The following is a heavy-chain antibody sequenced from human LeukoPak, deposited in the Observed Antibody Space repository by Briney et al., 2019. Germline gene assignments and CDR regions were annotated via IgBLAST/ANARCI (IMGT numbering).Heavy chain of an antibody. CDR3: ARSRYYYYYYMDV. CDR2: ISSNGGST. J-gene: IGHJ6*03. V-gene: IGHV3-64*01. CDR1: GFTFSSYA. Sequence: PGGSLRLSCAASGFTFSSYAMHWVRQAPGKGLEYVLAISSNGGSTYYANSVKGRFTISRDNSKNTLYLQMGSLRAEDMAVYYCARSRYYYYYYMDVWGKGTTVTVSS.